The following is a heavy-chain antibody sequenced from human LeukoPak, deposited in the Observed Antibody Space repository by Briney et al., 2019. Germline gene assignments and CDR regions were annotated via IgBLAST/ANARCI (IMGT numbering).Heavy chain of an antibody. V-gene: IGHV4-39*01. CDR1: GGSISSSSYY. J-gene: IGHJ1*01. CDR3: GYSSGYQYH. CDR2: INYSGST. D-gene: IGHD3-22*01. Sequence: SETLSLTCTVSGGSISSSSYYWGWIRQPPGKGLEWIGSINYSGSTYYNPSLKSRVTISVDTSKNQFSLKLSSVTAADTALYYCGYSSGYQYHWGQGTLVTVSS.